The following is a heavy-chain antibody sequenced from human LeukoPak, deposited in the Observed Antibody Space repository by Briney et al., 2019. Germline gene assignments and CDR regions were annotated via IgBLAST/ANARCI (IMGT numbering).Heavy chain of an antibody. J-gene: IGHJ4*02. Sequence: GGSLRLSCAASGFTFDNYAMHWVRQAPGKGLEWVSGVSWNSDNIGYADSVKGRFTISRDNAKNSLYLQMNSLRVEDTALYYCARVGATSYYWGQGTLVTVSS. V-gene: IGHV3-9*01. CDR1: GFTFDNYA. CDR2: VSWNSDNI. CDR3: ARVGATSYY. D-gene: IGHD1-26*01.